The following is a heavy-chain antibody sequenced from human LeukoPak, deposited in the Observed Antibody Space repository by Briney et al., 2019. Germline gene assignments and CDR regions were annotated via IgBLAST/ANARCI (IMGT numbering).Heavy chain of an antibody. D-gene: IGHD4-11*01. V-gene: IGHV3-48*04. CDR3: ARERGSVMTTVTTPDY. J-gene: IGHJ4*02. Sequence: GGSLRLSCAASGFTFSSYSMNWVRQAPGKGLEWVSYISSSSSTIYYADSVKGRFTISRDNAKNSLCLQMNSLRAEDTAVYYCARERGSVMTTVTTPDYWGQGTLVTVSS. CDR2: ISSSSSTI. CDR1: GFTFSSYS.